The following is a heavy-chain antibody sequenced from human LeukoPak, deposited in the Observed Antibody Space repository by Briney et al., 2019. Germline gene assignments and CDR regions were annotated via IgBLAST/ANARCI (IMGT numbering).Heavy chain of an antibody. V-gene: IGHV4-39*07. CDR2: ISHSGST. Sequence: SETLSLTCTVSGGSISSDYWGWIRQPPGEGLEWVGSISHSGSTYYNPSLKSRVTVSVHTSKNQFSLNLSSVTAADTAIYYCARDRGFSYGFDYWGRGTLVTVSP. CDR3: ARDRGFSYGFDY. J-gene: IGHJ4*02. CDR1: GGSISSDY. D-gene: IGHD5-18*01.